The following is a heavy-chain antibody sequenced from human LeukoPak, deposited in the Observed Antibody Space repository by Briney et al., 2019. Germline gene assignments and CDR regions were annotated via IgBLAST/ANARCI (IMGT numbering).Heavy chain of an antibody. CDR2: ISAYNGNT. V-gene: IGHV1-18*01. J-gene: IGHJ4*02. CDR1: GYTFTSYG. CDR3: ARDDSSGYFQEPADY. Sequence: ASVKVSCKPSGYTFTSYGISWVQQAPGQGLEWMGWISAYNGNTNYAQKLQGRVTMTTDTSTSTAYMELRSLRSDDTAVYYCARDDSSGYFQEPADYWGQGTLVTVSS. D-gene: IGHD3-22*01.